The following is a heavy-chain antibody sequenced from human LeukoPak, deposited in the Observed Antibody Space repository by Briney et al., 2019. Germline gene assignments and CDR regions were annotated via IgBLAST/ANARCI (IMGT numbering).Heavy chain of an antibody. CDR3: AKPFSGYDPHYFDY. CDR1: GGSINSDS. V-gene: IGHV4-30-2*01. D-gene: IGHD5-12*01. J-gene: IGHJ4*02. Sequence: SQTLSLTCAVSGGSINSDSWSWVRQPPGKGLEWVGYILHGGGTYSNPSLKSRVTISVDRSKNQFSLKLTSVTAADTAVYYCAKPFSGYDPHYFDYWGQGTLVTVSS. CDR2: ILHGGGT.